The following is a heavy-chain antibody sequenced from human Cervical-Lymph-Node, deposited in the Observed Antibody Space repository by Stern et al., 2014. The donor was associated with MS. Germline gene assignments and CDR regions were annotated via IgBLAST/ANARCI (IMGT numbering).Heavy chain of an antibody. J-gene: IGHJ4*02. Sequence: EMQLVESGGGLVKPGGSLRLSCAASGFTFSSYSMNWVRQAPGKGLELVSSISSSSSYISYADSVKGRFPISRDNAKNSLYLQMNSLRAEDTAVYYCARAEYSSSSFSYWGQGTLVTVSS. D-gene: IGHD6-6*01. CDR3: ARAEYSSSSFSY. CDR1: GFTFSSYS. CDR2: ISSSSSYI. V-gene: IGHV3-21*01.